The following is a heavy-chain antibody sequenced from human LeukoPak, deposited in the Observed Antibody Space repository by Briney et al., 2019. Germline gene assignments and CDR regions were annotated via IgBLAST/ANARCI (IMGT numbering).Heavy chain of an antibody. CDR2: ISAYNGNT. D-gene: IGHD6-19*01. J-gene: IGHJ4*02. V-gene: IGHV1-18*04. CDR3: AREIAVAGWYYFDY. Sequence: ASVKVSCKASGYTFTGYYMHWVRQAPGQGLEWMGWISAYNGNTNYAQKLQGRVTMTTDTSTSTAYMELRSLRSDDTAVYYCAREIAVAGWYYFDYWGQGTLVTVSS. CDR1: GYTFTGYY.